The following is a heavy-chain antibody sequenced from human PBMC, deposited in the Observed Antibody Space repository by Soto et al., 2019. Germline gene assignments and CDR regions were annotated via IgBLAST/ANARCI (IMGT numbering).Heavy chain of an antibody. Sequence: PGGSLRLSCAASGFTFSSYDMHWVRQATGKGLEWVSAIGTAGDTYYPGSVKGRFTISRENAKNSLYLQMNSLRAEDTAVYYCARDQIAAAATYYYYGMDVWGQGTTVTVSS. J-gene: IGHJ6*02. V-gene: IGHV3-13*01. CDR1: GFTFSSYD. D-gene: IGHD6-13*01. CDR3: ARDQIAAAATYYYYGMDV. CDR2: IGTAGDT.